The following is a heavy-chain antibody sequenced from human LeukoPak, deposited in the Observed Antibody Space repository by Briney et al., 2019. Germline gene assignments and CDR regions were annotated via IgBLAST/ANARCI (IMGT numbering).Heavy chain of an antibody. J-gene: IGHJ5*02. V-gene: IGHV4-30-2*01. Sequence: SKTLSLTCTVSGGSISSGGYYRSWIRQPPGKGLEWIGYIYHSGSTYYNPSLESRVTISVDRSKNQFSLKLSSVTAADTAVYYCARVRKGSMATIMYNWFDPWGQGTLVTVSS. D-gene: IGHD5-24*01. CDR2: IYHSGST. CDR3: ARVRKGSMATIMYNWFDP. CDR1: GGSISSGGYY.